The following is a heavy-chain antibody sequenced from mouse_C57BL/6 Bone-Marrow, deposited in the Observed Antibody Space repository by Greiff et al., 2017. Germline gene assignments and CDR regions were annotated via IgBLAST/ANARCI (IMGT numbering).Heavy chain of an antibody. Sequence: VKLQQPGAELVKPGASVKMSCKASGYTFTSYWITWVKQRPGQGLEWIGDIYPTSGRTNYNAKFKSKAILTVDTSSNTAYMQLSSLTSADSAVFYCARSGPLGRSFDYWGQGTTLTVSS. V-gene: IGHV1-55*01. J-gene: IGHJ2*01. CDR2: IYPTSGRT. CDR1: GYTFTSYW. D-gene: IGHD4-1*01. CDR3: ARSGPLGRSFDY.